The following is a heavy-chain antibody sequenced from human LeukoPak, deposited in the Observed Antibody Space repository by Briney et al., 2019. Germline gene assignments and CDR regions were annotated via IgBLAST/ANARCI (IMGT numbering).Heavy chain of an antibody. Sequence: SVKVSCKASGGTFSSYAISWVRQAPGQGLEWMGGIIPIFGTANYAQKFQGRVTITADESTSTAYMELSSLRSEDTAVYYCAVGEQLLLGDASDIWGQGTMVTVSS. CDR3: AVGEQLLLGDASDI. CDR2: IIPIFGTA. CDR1: GGTFSSYA. V-gene: IGHV1-69*01. D-gene: IGHD2-15*01. J-gene: IGHJ3*02.